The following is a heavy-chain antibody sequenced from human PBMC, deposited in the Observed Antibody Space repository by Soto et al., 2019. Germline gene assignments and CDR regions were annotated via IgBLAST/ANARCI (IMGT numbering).Heavy chain of an antibody. CDR3: GGGRFHIAAAGTFWFDP. J-gene: IGHJ5*02. Sequence: QVQLVQSGAEVKKPGASVKVSCKASGYTFTRYDINWVRQATGQGLEWLGWMNPNSGNTGYAQKFQRRVTMTRHTSISTAYRELSSLTSEDTAVYYCGGGRFHIAAAGTFWFDPWGQGTLVTVSS. V-gene: IGHV1-8*01. CDR2: MNPNSGNT. D-gene: IGHD6-13*01. CDR1: GYTFTRYD.